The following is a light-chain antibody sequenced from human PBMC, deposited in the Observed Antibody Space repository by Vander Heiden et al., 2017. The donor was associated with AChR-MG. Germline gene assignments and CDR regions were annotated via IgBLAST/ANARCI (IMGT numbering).Light chain of an antibody. CDR1: QSVSSY. CDR2: DAS. J-gene: IGKJ4*01. V-gene: IGKV3-11*01. CDR3: QQRSNWPT. Sequence: PGERATLSCRASQSVSSYLAWYQQKPGQAPRLLIYDASNRATGIPARFSGSGSGTDFTLTISSLEPEDFAVYYCQQRSNWPTFGGGTKVEIK.